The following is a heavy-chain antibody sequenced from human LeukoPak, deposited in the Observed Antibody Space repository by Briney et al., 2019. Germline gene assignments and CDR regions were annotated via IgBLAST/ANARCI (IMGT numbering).Heavy chain of an antibody. J-gene: IGHJ4*02. CDR1: GYTFTGYY. D-gene: IGHD3-10*01. Sequence: ASVKVSCKASGYTFTGYYMHWLRQAPGQGLEWMGWINPNSGGTNYAQKFQGWVTMTRDTSISTAYMELSRLRSDDTAVYYCARAVYYYYGSGSYFDYWGQGTLVTVSS. V-gene: IGHV1-2*04. CDR3: ARAVYYYYGSGSYFDY. CDR2: INPNSGGT.